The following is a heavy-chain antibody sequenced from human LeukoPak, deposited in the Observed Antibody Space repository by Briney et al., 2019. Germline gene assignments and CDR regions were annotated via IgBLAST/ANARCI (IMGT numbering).Heavy chain of an antibody. CDR1: GGSISSYY. J-gene: IGHJ4*02. CDR2: IYYSGST. V-gene: IGHV4-59*01. CDR3: ARDSCGGDCSFDY. Sequence: SETLFLTCTVSGGSISSYYWSWIRQPPGKGLEWIGYIYYSGSTNYNPSLKSRVTISVDTSKNQFSLKLSSVTAADTAVYYCARDSCGGDCSFDYRGQGTLVTVSS. D-gene: IGHD2-21*02.